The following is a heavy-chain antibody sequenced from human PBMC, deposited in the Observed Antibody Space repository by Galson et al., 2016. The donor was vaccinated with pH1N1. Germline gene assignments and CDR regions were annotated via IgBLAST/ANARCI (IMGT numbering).Heavy chain of an antibody. CDR2: IETNSGDT. Sequence: SVKVSCKASGYSFVRYYMHWVRQVPGQGLEWMGWIETNSGDTTYNQKFQGRVIMTRDTSIGTVSMELISLKFDDTAVYYCARAIFGVDPYYYYYMDVWGKGTTVTVSS. CDR1: GYSFVRYY. CDR3: ARAIFGVDPYYYYYMDV. J-gene: IGHJ6*03. V-gene: IGHV1-2*02. D-gene: IGHD3-3*01.